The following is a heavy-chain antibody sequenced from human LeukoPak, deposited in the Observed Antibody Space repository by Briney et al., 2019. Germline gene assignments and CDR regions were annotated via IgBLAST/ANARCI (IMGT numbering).Heavy chain of an antibody. V-gene: IGHV4-61*02. CDR3: ARGRGGFFDY. CDR2: IYTSGST. CDR1: GGSISSGSYY. Sequence: SETLSLTCTVSGGSISSGSYYWSWIRQPAGKGLEWIGRIYTSGSTNYNPSLKSRVTISVDTSKNQFSLKLSSVTAAGTAVYYCARGRGGFFDYWGQGTLVTVSS. J-gene: IGHJ4*02.